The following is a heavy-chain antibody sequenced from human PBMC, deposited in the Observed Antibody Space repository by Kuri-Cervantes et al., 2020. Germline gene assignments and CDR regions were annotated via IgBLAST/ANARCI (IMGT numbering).Heavy chain of an antibody. Sequence: ASVKVSCKASGGTFSSYAISWVRQAPGQGLEWMGIINPSGGSTSYAQKFQGRVTMTRDTSTSTVYMELSSLRSEDTAVYYCARDLPSAGSRTPTGRRYYGMDVWGQGTTVTVSS. CDR2: INPSGGST. V-gene: IGHV1-46*01. D-gene: IGHD6-13*01. J-gene: IGHJ6*02. CDR3: ARDLPSAGSRTPTGRRYYGMDV. CDR1: GGTFSSYA.